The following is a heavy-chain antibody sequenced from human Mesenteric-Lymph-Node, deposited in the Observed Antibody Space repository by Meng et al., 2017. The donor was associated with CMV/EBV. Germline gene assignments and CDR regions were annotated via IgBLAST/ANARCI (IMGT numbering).Heavy chain of an antibody. CDR3: ASLTTRITITY. CDR1: GGSISSSSYY. D-gene: IGHD3-9*01. J-gene: IGHJ4*02. CDR2: IYYSGST. V-gene: IGHV4-39*01. Sequence: SETLSLTCTVSGGSISSSSYYWGWIRQPPGKGREWIGSIYYSGSTYYNPSLKSRVTISVDTSKNQFSLKLSSVTAADTAVYYCASLTTRITITYWGQGTLVTVSS.